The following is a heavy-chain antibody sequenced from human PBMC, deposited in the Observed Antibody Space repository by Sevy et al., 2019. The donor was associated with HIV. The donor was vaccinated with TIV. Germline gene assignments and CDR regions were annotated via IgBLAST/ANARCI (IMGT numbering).Heavy chain of an antibody. CDR3: ATHASDYDSTGYLERDAFDI. J-gene: IGHJ3*02. V-gene: IGHV3-53*01. Sequence: GGSLRLSCAASGFTVSSNYMTWVRQALGKGLEWVSIIYAGGSTYYADSVKGRFTISRDNSKNTLYLQMNSLRAEDTAVYYCATHASDYDSTGYLERDAFDIWGQRTMVTVSS. CDR1: GFTVSSNY. CDR2: IYAGGST. D-gene: IGHD3-22*01.